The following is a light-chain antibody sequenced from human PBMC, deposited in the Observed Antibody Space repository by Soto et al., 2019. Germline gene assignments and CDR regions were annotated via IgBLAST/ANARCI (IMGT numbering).Light chain of an antibody. V-gene: IGLV1-44*01. CDR2: SNN. J-gene: IGLJ2*01. Sequence: QSVLTQPPSASGTPGQRVTISCSGSSSNIGSNTVNWYQQLPGTAPKLLIYSNNQRPSGVPGRFSGSKSGTSASLAISGLQSEDAADYYCAAWDDSLNGLVFGGGTKLTVL. CDR1: SSNIGSNT. CDR3: AAWDDSLNGLV.